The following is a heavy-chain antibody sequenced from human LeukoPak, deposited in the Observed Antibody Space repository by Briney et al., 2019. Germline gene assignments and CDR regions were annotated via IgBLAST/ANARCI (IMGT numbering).Heavy chain of an antibody. J-gene: IGHJ3*02. Sequence: SETLSLTCTVSGGSISSYYWSWIRQPPGKGLEWIGYIYYSGSTSYNPSLKSRVTISVDTSKNQFSLKLSSVTAADTAVYYCARVPRGPHYYDSSGHAFDIWGQGTMVTVSS. CDR3: ARVPRGPHYYDSSGHAFDI. D-gene: IGHD3-22*01. CDR1: GGSISSYY. CDR2: IYYSGST. V-gene: IGHV4-59*01.